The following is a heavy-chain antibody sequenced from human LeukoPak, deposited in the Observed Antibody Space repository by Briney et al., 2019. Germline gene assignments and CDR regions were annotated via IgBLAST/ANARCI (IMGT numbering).Heavy chain of an antibody. CDR2: ISGSGGST. CDR1: GFTFSSYA. D-gene: IGHD2-2*02. J-gene: IGHJ4*02. CDR3: AKGDCSSTSCYIFDY. Sequence: GGSLLLSCAASGFTFSSYAMSWVRQAPGKGLEWVSAISGSGGSTYYADSVKGRFTISRDNSKNTLYLQMNSLRAEDTAVYYCAKGDCSSTSCYIFDYWGQGTLVTVSS. V-gene: IGHV3-23*01.